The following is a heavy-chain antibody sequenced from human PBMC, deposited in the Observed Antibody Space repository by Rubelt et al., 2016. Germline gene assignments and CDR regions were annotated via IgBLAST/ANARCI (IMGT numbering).Heavy chain of an antibody. J-gene: IGHJ4*02. CDR2: LNAGNGNT. V-gene: IGHV1-3*01. D-gene: IGHD2-15*01. CDR1: GYTFTSYA. CDR3: ATGIIRLKPFDY. Sequence: QVQLVQSGAEVKKPGASVKVSCKASGYTFTSYAMHWVRQAPGQRLEWMGWLNAGNGNTKYSQKFQGRVTITREPSASTAYMELSSLRSEDTAVYYCATGIIRLKPFDYWGQGTLVTVSS.